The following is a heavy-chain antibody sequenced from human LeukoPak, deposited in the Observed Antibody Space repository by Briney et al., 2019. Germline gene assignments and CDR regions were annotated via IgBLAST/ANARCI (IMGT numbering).Heavy chain of an antibody. CDR1: GFTFSSYS. CDR2: ISSSSSYI. Sequence: GGSLRLSCAASGFTFSSYSMNWVRQAPGKGLEWVSSISSSSSYIYYADSVKGRFTISRDNSKNTLYLQMNSLRAEDTAVYYCAKDQEYSSGLHFDYWGQGTLVTVSS. J-gene: IGHJ4*02. V-gene: IGHV3-21*04. CDR3: AKDQEYSSGLHFDY. D-gene: IGHD6-19*01.